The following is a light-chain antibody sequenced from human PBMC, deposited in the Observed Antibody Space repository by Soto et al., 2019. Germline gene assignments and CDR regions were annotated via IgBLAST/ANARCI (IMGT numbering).Light chain of an antibody. CDR3: QQRSNGPPIT. V-gene: IGKV3-11*01. CDR2: DAS. CDR1: QSVSSSY. Sequence: EIVLPQSPSPLSLSPGERSTLSCMASQSVSSSYLAWYQQKPGQAPRLLIYDASNRATGIPARFSGSGSGTDFTLTISSLEPEDFAVHYCQQRSNGPPITFGQGTRLEIK. J-gene: IGKJ5*01.